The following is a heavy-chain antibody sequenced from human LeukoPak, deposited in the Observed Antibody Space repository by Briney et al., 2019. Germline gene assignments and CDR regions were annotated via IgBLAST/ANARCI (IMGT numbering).Heavy chain of an antibody. J-gene: IGHJ5*02. D-gene: IGHD2-15*01. V-gene: IGHV1-2*02. Sequence: ASVKISCKASGYTFTAYYMHWVRQAPGQGLEWMGWIDSKNGDTKYAQKFQSRLTITRDTYIGIAYMELRSLTSADTAVYYCAGEAYCSGCRCSVQRVASWGQGTPVTVSS. CDR1: GYTFTAYY. CDR2: IDSKNGDT. CDR3: AGEAYCSGCRCSVQRVAS.